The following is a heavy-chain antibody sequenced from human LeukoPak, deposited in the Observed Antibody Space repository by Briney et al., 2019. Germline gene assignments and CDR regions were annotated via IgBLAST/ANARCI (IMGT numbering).Heavy chain of an antibody. D-gene: IGHD3-10*01. CDR3: ARGNVVLLWFGELPPPIHFDY. CDR2: INPNSGGT. V-gene: IGHV1-2*02. CDR1: GYTFTGYY. Sequence: EASVKVSCKASGYTFTGYYMHWVRQAPGQGLEWMGWINPNSGGTNYAQKFQGRVTMTRDTSISTAYMELGRLRSDDTAVYYCARGNVVLLWFGELPPPIHFDYWGQGTLVTVSS. J-gene: IGHJ4*02.